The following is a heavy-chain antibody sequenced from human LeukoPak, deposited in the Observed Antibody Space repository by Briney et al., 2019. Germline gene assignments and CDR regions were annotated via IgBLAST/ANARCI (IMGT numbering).Heavy chain of an antibody. CDR1: GFTFSSYA. V-gene: IGHV3-30*04. J-gene: IGHJ4*02. D-gene: IGHD5-18*01. CDR2: ISYDGSNK. CDR3: ARDLTAMGIFDY. Sequence: PGGSLRLSCAASGFTFSSYAMHWVRQAPGKGLEWVAVISYDGSNKYYADSVKGRFTISRDNSKNTLYLQMNSLRAEDTAVYYCARDLTAMGIFDYRGQGTLVTVSS.